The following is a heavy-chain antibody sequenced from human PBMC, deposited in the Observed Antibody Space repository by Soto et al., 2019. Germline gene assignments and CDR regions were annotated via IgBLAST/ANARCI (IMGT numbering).Heavy chain of an antibody. Sequence: GWSLRPSCAASGSTFSSYGMHWVRQAPGKGLEWVAVIWYDGSNKYYADSVKGRFTISRDNSKNTLYLQMNSLRAEDTAVYYCARDPLRLLWFGESHSSYYFDYWGQGTLVTVSS. CDR1: GSTFSSYG. CDR2: IWYDGSNK. CDR3: ARDPLRLLWFGESHSSYYFDY. V-gene: IGHV3-33*01. D-gene: IGHD3-10*01. J-gene: IGHJ4*02.